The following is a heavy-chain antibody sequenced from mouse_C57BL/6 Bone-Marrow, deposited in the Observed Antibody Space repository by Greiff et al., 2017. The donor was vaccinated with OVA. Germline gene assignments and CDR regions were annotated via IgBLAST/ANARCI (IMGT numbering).Heavy chain of an antibody. Sequence: QVQLQQSGPELVKPGASVKISCKASGYAFSSSWMNWVKQRPGKGLEWIGRIYPGDGDTNYNGKFKGKATLTADKSSSTAYMQLSSLTSEDSAVYVCEGRGYYGMYYFDYWGQGTTLTVSS. D-gene: IGHD1-1*01. CDR2: IYPGDGDT. V-gene: IGHV1-82*01. CDR1: GYAFSSSW. CDR3: EGRGYYGMYYFDY. J-gene: IGHJ2*01.